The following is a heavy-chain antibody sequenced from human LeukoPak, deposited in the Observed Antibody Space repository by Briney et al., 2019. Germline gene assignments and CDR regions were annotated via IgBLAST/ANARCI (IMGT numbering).Heavy chain of an antibody. Sequence: SETLPLTCTVSGGSISSGDYYWSWIRQPPGKGLEWIGYIYYSGSTYYNPSLKSRVTISVDTSKNQFSLKLSSVTAADTAVYYRARESGYSSSWVDYWGQGTLVTVSS. D-gene: IGHD6-13*01. CDR1: GGSISSGDYY. J-gene: IGHJ4*02. CDR3: ARESGYSSSWVDY. CDR2: IYYSGST. V-gene: IGHV4-30-4*01.